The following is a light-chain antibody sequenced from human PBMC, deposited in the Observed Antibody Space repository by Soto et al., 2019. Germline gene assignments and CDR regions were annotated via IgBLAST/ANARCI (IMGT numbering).Light chain of an antibody. CDR1: SSDVGGYNY. Sequence: QSALTQPASVSGSPGQSITISCTGTSSDVGGYNYVSWYQQHPGKAPKLMIYEVSKQPSGVPDRFSGSKSGNTASLTVSGLQAEHEADYYCNSYAGSNNWVFGGGTKLTVL. V-gene: IGLV2-8*01. J-gene: IGLJ3*02. CDR3: NSYAGSNNWV. CDR2: EVS.